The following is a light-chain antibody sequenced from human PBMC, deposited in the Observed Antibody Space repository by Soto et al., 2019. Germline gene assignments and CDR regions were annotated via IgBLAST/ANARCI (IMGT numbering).Light chain of an antibody. CDR1: QGISSA. Sequence: AIQLTQSPSSLSASVGDRVTITCRASQGISSALAWYQQKPGKSPNLLIYDVSSLESGVPSRFSGSGSGTDFTLTISSLQPEDFATYYCQQFNTYPALTFGGGNKVEIK. V-gene: IGKV1-13*02. CDR2: DVS. J-gene: IGKJ4*01. CDR3: QQFNTYPALT.